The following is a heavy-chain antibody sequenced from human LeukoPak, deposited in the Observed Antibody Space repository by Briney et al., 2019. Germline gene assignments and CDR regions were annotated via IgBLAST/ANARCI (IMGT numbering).Heavy chain of an antibody. V-gene: IGHV5-51*01. CDR3: ARLVVRGVDFSHFYY. Sequence: GESLKISCQGSGYLFPSSWIGWVRQMPGKGLEWMGFIYPGDSDVTYNPSFQGQVTMSVDKSINTAYLQWSSLQASDTAVYYCARLVVRGVDFSHFYYWGQRSLVTVSS. CDR1: GYLFPSSW. J-gene: IGHJ4*02. CDR2: IYPGDSDV. D-gene: IGHD3-10*01.